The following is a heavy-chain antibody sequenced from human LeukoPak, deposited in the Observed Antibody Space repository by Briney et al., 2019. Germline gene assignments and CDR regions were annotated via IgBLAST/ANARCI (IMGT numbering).Heavy chain of an antibody. D-gene: IGHD3-22*01. V-gene: IGHV5-51*01. Sequence: GESLEISCKGSGYSFTSYWIGWGRQMPGKGLEGMGIIYPGDSHTRYSPSFQAPVTISADKSITTAYLQWSSLKASDTAMYSCPRLGNYYYSSGYLYWGQGTLVTVSS. CDR1: GYSFTSYW. CDR3: PRLGNYYYSSGYLY. CDR2: IYPGDSHT. J-gene: IGHJ4*02.